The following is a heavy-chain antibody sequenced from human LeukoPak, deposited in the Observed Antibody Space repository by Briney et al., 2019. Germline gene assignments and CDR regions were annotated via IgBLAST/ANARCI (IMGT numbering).Heavy chain of an antibody. V-gene: IGHV1-69*13. D-gene: IGHD5-18*01. Sequence: ASVKVSCKASGGTFSSYAISWVRQAPGQGLEWMGGIIPIFGTANYAQKFQGRVTITADESTSTAYMELSSLRAEDMAVYYCARALLETWIQLWPSGYWGQGTLVTVSS. CDR3: ARALLETWIQLWPSGY. CDR2: IIPIFGTA. CDR1: GGTFSSYA. J-gene: IGHJ4*02.